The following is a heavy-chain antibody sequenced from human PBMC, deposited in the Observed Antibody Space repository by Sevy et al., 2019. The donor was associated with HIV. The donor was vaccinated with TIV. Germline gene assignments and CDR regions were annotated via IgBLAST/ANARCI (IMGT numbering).Heavy chain of an antibody. CDR2: INPDSGGT. CDR3: ARDRAQSISNSSLHLNYFHDGVDV. V-gene: IGHV1-2*02. D-gene: IGHD3-10*01. J-gene: IGHJ6*02. Sequence: ASVKVSCKASGYTFTGYYLIWVRQAPGQGLEWMGWINPDSGGTKSVEKFQGRVNMTRDTSIRTAYMELSRLTSDDSAVYFCARDRAQSISNSSLHLNYFHDGVDVWGPGTTVTVSS. CDR1: GYTFTGYY.